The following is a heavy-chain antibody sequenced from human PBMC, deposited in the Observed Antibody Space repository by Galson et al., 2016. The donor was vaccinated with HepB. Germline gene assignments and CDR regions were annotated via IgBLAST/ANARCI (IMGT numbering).Heavy chain of an antibody. J-gene: IGHJ4*02. D-gene: IGHD6-13*01. Sequence: SLRLSCAASGFTFSSYSMNWVRQAPGKGLEWVSSISSSSSYIYYADSLKGRFTISRDNAKNSLYLQMNSLRAEDTAVYYCARARRYASWSAPVYHFDHWGQGTLVTVSS. CDR1: GFTFSSYS. CDR3: ARARRYASWSAPVYHFDH. V-gene: IGHV3-21*01. CDR2: ISSSSSYI.